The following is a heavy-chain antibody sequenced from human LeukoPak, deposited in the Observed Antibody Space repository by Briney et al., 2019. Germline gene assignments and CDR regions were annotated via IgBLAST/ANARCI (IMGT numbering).Heavy chain of an antibody. D-gene: IGHD2-15*01. J-gene: IGHJ4*02. V-gene: IGHV4-4*07. CDR3: ARTSPRAATFDY. CDR1: GGSISSYY. Sequence: PSETLSRTGAGSGGSISSYYWSWIRQPAGQGLEWIGRIYTSGTTNDNPSLRSRVTMSVDTSKNQFSLNLNSVTAADTAVYYCARTSPRAATFDYWGQGTLVTVSS. CDR2: IYTSGTT.